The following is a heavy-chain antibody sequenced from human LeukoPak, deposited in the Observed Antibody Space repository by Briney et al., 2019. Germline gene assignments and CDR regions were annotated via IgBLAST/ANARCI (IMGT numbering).Heavy chain of an antibody. J-gene: IGHJ3*01. CDR3: AKDLLITMTVLIN. V-gene: IGHV3-30*18. D-gene: IGHD3-22*01. Sequence: GGSLRLSCAASGFTFSSYSMNWVRQAPGKGLEWVAISSYDGSSKYLADSVKGRFTISRDNSRNLVHLQMNSLRVEDTAVYYCAKDLLITMTVLINWGQGTMVTVSS. CDR2: SSYDGSSK. CDR1: GFTFSSYS.